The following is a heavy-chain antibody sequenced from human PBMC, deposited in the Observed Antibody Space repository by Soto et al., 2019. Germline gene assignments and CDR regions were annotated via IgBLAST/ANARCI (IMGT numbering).Heavy chain of an antibody. V-gene: IGHV4-59*01. Sequence: SETLSLTCTVSGGSISSYYWSWIRQPPGKGLEWIGYIYYSGSTNYNPSLKSRVTISVDTSKNQFSLKLSSVTAADTAVYYCARVRRYYSGSYFSDAFDIWGQGTMVTVSS. J-gene: IGHJ3*02. CDR3: ARVRRYYSGSYFSDAFDI. CDR2: IYYSGST. D-gene: IGHD1-26*01. CDR1: GGSISSYY.